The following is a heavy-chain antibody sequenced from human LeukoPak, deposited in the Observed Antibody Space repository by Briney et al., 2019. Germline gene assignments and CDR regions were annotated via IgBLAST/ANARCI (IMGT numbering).Heavy chain of an antibody. CDR3: ARVRGSGSYYVGFIDY. CDR2: IYYSGST. V-gene: IGHV4-31*03. Sequence: SEPLSLTCTVSGGSISSGGYYWSWIRQHPGKGLEWIGYIYYSGSTYYNPSLRSRVTISVDTSKNQFSLKLSSVTAADTAVYYCARVRGSGSYYVGFIDYWGQGTLVTVSS. CDR1: GGSISSGGYY. J-gene: IGHJ4*02. D-gene: IGHD3-10*01.